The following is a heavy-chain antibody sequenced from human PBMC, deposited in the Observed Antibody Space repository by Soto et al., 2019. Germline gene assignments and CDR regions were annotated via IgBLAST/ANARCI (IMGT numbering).Heavy chain of an antibody. CDR1: GFTFSNYN. V-gene: IGHV3-23*01. CDR2: ISGSGGST. CDR3: ARRGSGTCFDN. Sequence: GGSLRLSCAASGFTFSNYNMNWVRQAPGKGLEWVSVISGSGGSTYYADSVKGRFTISRDNSKNTLYLQMNSLRAEDTAVYYCARRGSGTCFDNCGQGTLVTVSS. D-gene: IGHD6-13*01. J-gene: IGHJ4*02.